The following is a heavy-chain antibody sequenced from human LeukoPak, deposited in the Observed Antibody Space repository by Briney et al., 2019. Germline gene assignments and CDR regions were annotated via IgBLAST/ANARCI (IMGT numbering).Heavy chain of an antibody. CDR3: ARPRSGSYSYYFDY. V-gene: IGHV4-39*01. D-gene: IGHD3-10*01. Sequence: WGWXXQXXXKXLEXIGSIYYSGSTYYNPSLKSRVTISVDTSKNQFSLKLSSVTAADTAVYYCARPRSGSYSYYFDYWGQGTLVTVSS. J-gene: IGHJ4*02. CDR2: IYYSGST.